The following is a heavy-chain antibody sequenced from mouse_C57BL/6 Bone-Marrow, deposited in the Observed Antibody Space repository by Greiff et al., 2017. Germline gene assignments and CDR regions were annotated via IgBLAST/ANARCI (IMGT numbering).Heavy chain of an antibody. D-gene: IGHD1-1*01. J-gene: IGHJ2*01. CDR2: IYPGDGDT. Sequence: VQLQQSGPELVKPGASVKISCKASGYAFSSSWMNWVKQRPGKGLEWIGRIYPGDGDTNYNGKFKGKATLTADKSSSTAYMQLSSLTSEDSAVYFCAGYYYGSRRDDWGQGTTLTVSS. CDR3: AGYYYGSRRDD. V-gene: IGHV1-82*01. CDR1: GYAFSSSW.